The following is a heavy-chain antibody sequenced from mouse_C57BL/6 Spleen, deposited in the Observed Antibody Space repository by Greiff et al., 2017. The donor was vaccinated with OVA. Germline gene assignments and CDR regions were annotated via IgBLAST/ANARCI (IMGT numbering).Heavy chain of an antibody. CDR1: GFNIKDYY. CDR2: IDPEDGDT. CDR3: TTRGAQATPFDY. Sequence: EVQLQQSGAELVRPGASVKLSCTASGFNIKDYYMHWVKQRPEQGLEWIGRIDPEDGDTEYAPKFQGKATMTADTSSNTAYLQLSSLTSEDTAVYYCTTRGAQATPFDYWGQGTTLTVSS. V-gene: IGHV14-1*01. J-gene: IGHJ2*01. D-gene: IGHD3-2*02.